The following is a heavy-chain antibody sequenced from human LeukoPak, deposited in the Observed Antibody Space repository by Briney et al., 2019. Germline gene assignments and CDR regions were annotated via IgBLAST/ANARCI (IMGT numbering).Heavy chain of an antibody. CDR1: GGSISSSNYY. V-gene: IGHV4-39*07. CDR2: IYYSGST. D-gene: IGHD3-10*01. CDR3: AREPGSGSYYKGTYYYYYMDV. J-gene: IGHJ6*03. Sequence: SETLSLTCTVSGGSISSSNYYWGWIRQPPGKGLEWIGSIYYSGSTYYNPSLKSRVTMSVDTSKNQFSLKLSSVTAADTAVYYCAREPGSGSYYKGTYYYYYMDVWGKGTTVTISS.